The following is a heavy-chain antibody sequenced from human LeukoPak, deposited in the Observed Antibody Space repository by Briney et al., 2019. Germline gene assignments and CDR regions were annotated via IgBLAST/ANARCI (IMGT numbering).Heavy chain of an antibody. D-gene: IGHD3-10*01. J-gene: IGHJ4*02. CDR3: AREGSRLGSYDSGSPYNFDY. CDR2: FSSRGTTL. V-gene: IGHV3-48*03. Sequence: PGGPLGFSCAASGFTFTIYEMHGARRAPGRGLEWLSYFSSRGTTLFYADLVKGRFTFSRDIATNTLYLQMNSLRAEDTAVYYCAREGSRLGSYDSGSPYNFDYWGQGTLVTVSS. CDR1: GFTFTIYE.